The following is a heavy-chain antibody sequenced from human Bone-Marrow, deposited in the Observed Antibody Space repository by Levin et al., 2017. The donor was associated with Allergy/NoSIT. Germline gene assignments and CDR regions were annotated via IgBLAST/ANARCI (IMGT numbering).Heavy chain of an antibody. Sequence: GESLKISCAGSGFSFSDHYIDWVRQAPGKGLEWLGRVTNTGNSDTTKYAASVKGRFTIPRDDSQNSVYLQMNSLRSEDTAVYYCADLGRSYGLDVWGQGTTVTVSS. D-gene: IGHD1-26*01. CDR1: GFSFSDHY. V-gene: IGHV3-72*01. CDR2: VTNTGNSDTT. CDR3: ADLGRSYGLDV. J-gene: IGHJ6*02.